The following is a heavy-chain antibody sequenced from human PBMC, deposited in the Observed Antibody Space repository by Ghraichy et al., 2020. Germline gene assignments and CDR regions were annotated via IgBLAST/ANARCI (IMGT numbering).Heavy chain of an antibody. J-gene: IGHJ4*02. V-gene: IGHV1-69*13. CDR1: GGTFSSYA. CDR3: ARQPRAVTIFGVVIKGFDY. D-gene: IGHD3-3*01. CDR2: IIPIFGTA. Sequence: SVKVSCKASGGTFSSYAISWVRQAPGQGLEWMGGIIPIFGTANYAQKFQGRVTITADESTSTAYMELSSLRSEDTAVYYCARQPRAVTIFGVVIKGFDYWGQGTLVTVSS.